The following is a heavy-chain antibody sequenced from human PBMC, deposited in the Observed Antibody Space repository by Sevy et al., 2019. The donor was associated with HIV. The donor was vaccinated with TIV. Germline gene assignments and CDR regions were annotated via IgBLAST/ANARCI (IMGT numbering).Heavy chain of an antibody. CDR2: IIPVFGTP. D-gene: IGHD2-2*02. Sequence: ASVTVSCKASGGTFSDYAISWVRQAPGQGLEWMGAIIPVFGTPNYAQKFQGRVTITADESTSTAFMELSRLGSDDTAVYFCARVQCRSTSCYTGYYYYYMDVWGEGTTVTVSS. CDR1: GGTFSDYA. V-gene: IGHV1-69*13. CDR3: ARVQCRSTSCYTGYYYYYMDV. J-gene: IGHJ6*03.